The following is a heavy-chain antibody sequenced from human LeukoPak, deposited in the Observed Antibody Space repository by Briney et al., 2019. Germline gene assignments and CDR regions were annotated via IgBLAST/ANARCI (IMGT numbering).Heavy chain of an antibody. CDR2: IIPIFGTA. J-gene: IGHJ4*02. V-gene: IGHV1-69*13. Sequence: SVKVSCKASGGTFSSYAISWVRQAPGQGLEWMGGIIPIFGTANYAQKFQGRVTITADESTSTAYMELSSLRSEDTAVYYCARDRSRGGSSPLGYGGQGPWVTVPP. CDR1: GGTFSSYA. CDR3: ARDRSRGGSSPLGY. D-gene: IGHD6-19*01.